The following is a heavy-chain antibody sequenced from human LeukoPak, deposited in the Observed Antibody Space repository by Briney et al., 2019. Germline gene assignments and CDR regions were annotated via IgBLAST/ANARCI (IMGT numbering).Heavy chain of an antibody. J-gene: IGHJ3*02. CDR2: IIPIFGTA. CDR1: GGTFSSYA. CDR3: ARSNLYCSGGSCYFLDAFDI. Sequence: ASVKVSCKASGGTFSSYAISWVRQAPGQGLEWMGGIIPIFGTANYAQKFQGRVTITTDESTSTAYMELSSLRSEDTAVYYCARSNLYCSGGSCYFLDAFDIWGQGTMVTVSS. D-gene: IGHD2-15*01. V-gene: IGHV1-69*05.